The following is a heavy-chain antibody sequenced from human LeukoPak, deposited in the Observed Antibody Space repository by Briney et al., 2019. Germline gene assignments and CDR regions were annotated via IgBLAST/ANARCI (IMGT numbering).Heavy chain of an antibody. CDR1: GFTFSSYA. J-gene: IGHJ4*02. CDR3: VRGDGSGSPFDY. V-gene: IGHV3-23*01. Sequence: GGSLRLSCAASGFTFSSYAMSWVRQAPGKGLEWVSAISGSGGSTYYADYVKGRFTISRDNFKNTVYLQMNSLRAEDTAVYYCVRGDGSGSPFDYWGQGTLVTVSS. D-gene: IGHD3-10*01. CDR2: ISGSGGST.